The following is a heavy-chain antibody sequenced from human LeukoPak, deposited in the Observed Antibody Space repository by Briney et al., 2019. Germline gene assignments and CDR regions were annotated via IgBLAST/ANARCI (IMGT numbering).Heavy chain of an antibody. CDR2: IYPGDSDT. D-gene: IGHD2-2*01. CDR1: GFSFTSYL. Sequence: GESLKISCNVSGFSFTSYLIGWERQMPGKGMEWTGIIYPGDSDTRYRPSFQGQVTISADKSISTAYLQWSSLKASDTAMYYCARHHMPSCYLDYWGQGTLVTVSS. V-gene: IGHV5-51*01. CDR3: ARHHMPSCYLDY. J-gene: IGHJ4*02.